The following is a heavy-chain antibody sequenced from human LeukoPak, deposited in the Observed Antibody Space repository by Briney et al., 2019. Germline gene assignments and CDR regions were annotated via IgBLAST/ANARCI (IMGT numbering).Heavy chain of an antibody. J-gene: IGHJ2*01. Sequence: GESLKISCKGSGYKFTNWIAWVRQMPGKGLEWMGIIYVGDSDTTYSPSFQGQVFISADKSISTAYLQWSSLKASDTAIYYCARRGVVAGRGWYFDLWGRGTLVTVSS. CDR3: ARRGVVAGRGWYFDL. CDR1: GYKFTNW. CDR2: IYVGDSDT. V-gene: IGHV5-51*01. D-gene: IGHD2-15*01.